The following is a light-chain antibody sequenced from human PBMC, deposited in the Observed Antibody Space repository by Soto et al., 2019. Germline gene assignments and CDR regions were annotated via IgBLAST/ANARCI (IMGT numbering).Light chain of an antibody. CDR3: QQYNNWPPTWT. CDR1: QSVSSY. Sequence: EIVLTQSPATLSLSPGARATLSCRAIQSVSSYLAWYQQKPGQPPRLLIYDASTRATDIPARFTGSGSGTEFTLTISSLQSADFAVYYCQQYNNWPPTWTFGQGTKVDIK. J-gene: IGKJ1*01. V-gene: IGKV3-15*01. CDR2: DAS.